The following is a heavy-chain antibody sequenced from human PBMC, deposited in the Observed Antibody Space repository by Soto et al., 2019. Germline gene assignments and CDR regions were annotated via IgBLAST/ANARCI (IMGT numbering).Heavy chain of an antibody. CDR1: GYTFTGYY. CDR3: ARDEYDFWSGDAYYGMDV. Sequence: ASVKVSCKASGYTFTGYYMHWVRQAPGQGLEWMGWINPNSGGTNYAQKFQGRVTMTRDTSISTAYKELSRLRSDDTAVYYCARDEYDFWSGDAYYGMDVWGQGTTVTVSS. CDR2: INPNSGGT. J-gene: IGHJ6*02. D-gene: IGHD3-3*01. V-gene: IGHV1-2*02.